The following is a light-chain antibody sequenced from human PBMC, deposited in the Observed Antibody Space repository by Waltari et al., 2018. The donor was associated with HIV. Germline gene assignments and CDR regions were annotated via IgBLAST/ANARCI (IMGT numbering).Light chain of an antibody. V-gene: IGLV1-44*01. CDR1: NSNIGTNA. CDR2: GTD. J-gene: IGLJ2*01. CDR3: ATWDDSLVRPGVV. Sequence: QSVLTQPPSASGTPGQRVTISCSGSNSNIGTNAVNWYQQVPGTAPKVIIYGTDQRPSGVPDRFSGSKSGTSASLAISALQSEDEADYYCATWDDSLVRPGVVFGGRTKLTVL.